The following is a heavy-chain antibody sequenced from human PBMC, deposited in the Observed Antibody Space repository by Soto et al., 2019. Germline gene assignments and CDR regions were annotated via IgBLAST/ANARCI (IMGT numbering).Heavy chain of an antibody. CDR1: GGTFSSYA. CDR2: IIPIFGTA. CDR3: ARQEAYCGGDCYNPFDY. J-gene: IGHJ4*02. Sequence: ASVKVSCKASGGTFSSYAISWVRQAPGQGLEWMGGIIPIFGTANYAQKFQGRVTITADKSTSTAYMELSSLRSEDTAVYYCARQEAYCGGDCYNPFDYWGQGTLVTSPQ. V-gene: IGHV1-69*06. D-gene: IGHD2-21*02.